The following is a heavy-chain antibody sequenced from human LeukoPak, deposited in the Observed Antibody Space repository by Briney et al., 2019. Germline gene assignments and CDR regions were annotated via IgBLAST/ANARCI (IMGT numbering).Heavy chain of an antibody. D-gene: IGHD2-2*01. CDR2: IYPGDSDT. CDR1: GYSFTSYW. V-gene: IGHV5-51*01. Sequence: ESLKISCNGSGYSFTSYWIAWVRQMPGKGLEWMGIIYPGDSDTRYSPSFQGQVTISADKSISTAYLQWSSLKASDTAMYYCARQGGYCTSTSCHPDWYFDLWGRGTLVTVSS. J-gene: IGHJ2*01. CDR3: ARQGGYCTSTSCHPDWYFDL.